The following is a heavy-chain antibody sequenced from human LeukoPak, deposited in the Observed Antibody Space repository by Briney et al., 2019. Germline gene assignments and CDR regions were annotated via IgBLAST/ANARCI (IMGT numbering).Heavy chain of an antibody. CDR1: GGSISSGGYY. CDR3: ARADSYGGRNWFDP. D-gene: IGHD5-18*01. Sequence: SETLSLTCTVSGGSISSGGYYWRWIRQHPGKGLEWIGYIYYSGSTYYNPSLKSRVTISVDTSKNQFSLKLSSVTAADTAVYYCARADSYGGRNWFDPWGQGTLVTVSS. J-gene: IGHJ5*02. V-gene: IGHV4-31*03. CDR2: IYYSGST.